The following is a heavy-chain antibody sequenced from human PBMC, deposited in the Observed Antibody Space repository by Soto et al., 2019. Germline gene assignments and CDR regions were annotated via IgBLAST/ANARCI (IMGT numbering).Heavy chain of an antibody. V-gene: IGHV3-30*18. CDR2: ISYDGGNK. J-gene: IGHJ4*02. CDR1: GFTFSSYG. D-gene: IGHD4-17*01. Sequence: GGSLRLSCAASGFTFSSYGMHWVRQAPGKGLEWVAVISYDGGNKYYADSVKGRFTISRDNSKNTLYLQMNSLRAEDTAVYYCAKPPKYGDYVIDYWGQGTLVTVSS. CDR3: AKPPKYGDYVIDY.